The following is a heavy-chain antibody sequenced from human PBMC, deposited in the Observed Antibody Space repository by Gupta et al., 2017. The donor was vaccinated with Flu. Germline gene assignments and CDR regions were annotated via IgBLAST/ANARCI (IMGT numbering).Heavy chain of an antibody. Sequence: EVQLVESGGGLVQPGGSLRLSCAASGFTFSSNQMNWVRQAPGKGLEWVSYISSSGSTIYHADSVRGRFTISRDNAKNSLYLQMNSLRAEDTAVYYCARTYSQTSYGGYYFDYWGQGTLVTVSS. CDR2: ISSSGSTI. CDR3: ARTYSQTSYGGYYFDY. CDR1: GFTFSSNQ. J-gene: IGHJ4*02. V-gene: IGHV3-48*03. D-gene: IGHD1-26*01.